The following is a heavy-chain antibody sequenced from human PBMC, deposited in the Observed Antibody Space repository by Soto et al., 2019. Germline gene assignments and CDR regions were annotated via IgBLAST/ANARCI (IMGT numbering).Heavy chain of an antibody. Sequence: XGSLRLSCAASGFTFSSYAMHWVRQAPGKGLEWVAVISYDGSNKYYADSVKGRFTISRDNSKNTLYLQMNSLRAEDTAVYYCARDTGVYYDSTGYYPTSFDYWGQGTLVTVSS. J-gene: IGHJ4*02. V-gene: IGHV3-30-3*01. CDR1: GFTFSSYA. D-gene: IGHD3-22*01. CDR2: ISYDGSNK. CDR3: ARDTGVYYDSTGYYPTSFDY.